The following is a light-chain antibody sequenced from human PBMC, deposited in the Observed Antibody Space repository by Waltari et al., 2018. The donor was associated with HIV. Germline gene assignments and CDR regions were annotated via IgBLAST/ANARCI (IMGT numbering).Light chain of an antibody. V-gene: IGLV1-40*01. CDR1: SSNVEAAYD. CDR3: QSYDTSLTDII. J-gene: IGLJ2*01. Sequence: QSVLTQPPSVSGAPGQRVTISCTKSSSNVEAAYDVHWFQHVPGTAPKLLIYGNVNRPSGVPDRFSGSRSGTSASLAITGLQAEDEADYYCQSYDTSLTDIIFGGGTKLTVL. CDR2: GNV.